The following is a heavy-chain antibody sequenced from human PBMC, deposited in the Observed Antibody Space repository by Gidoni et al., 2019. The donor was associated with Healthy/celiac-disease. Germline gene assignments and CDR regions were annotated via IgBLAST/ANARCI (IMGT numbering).Heavy chain of an antibody. CDR3: ARENYYYDSSGYSFDY. CDR2: INHSGST. Sequence: QVQLQQWGAGLLKPSETLSLTCAVYVWSFSGYYWSWIRQPPGKGLEWIGEINHSGSTNYNPSLKSRVTISVDTSKNQFSLKLSSVTAADTAVYYCARENYYYDSSGYSFDYWGQGTLVTVSS. CDR1: VWSFSGYY. V-gene: IGHV4-34*01. J-gene: IGHJ4*02. D-gene: IGHD3-22*01.